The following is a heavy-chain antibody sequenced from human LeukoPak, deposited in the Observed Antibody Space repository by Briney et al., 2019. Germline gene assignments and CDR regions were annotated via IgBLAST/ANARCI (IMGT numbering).Heavy chain of an antibody. CDR1: GFTVSSNY. CDR3: ARTELRFKPNWFDP. Sequence: GGSLRLSCAASGFTVSSNYMSWVRQAPGKGLEWVSLIYSGGTTYYADSVKGRFTISRDNSKNTLYLQMDSLRAEDTAVYYCARTELRFKPNWFDPWGQGTLVTVSS. V-gene: IGHV3-53*01. D-gene: IGHD3-16*01. J-gene: IGHJ5*02. CDR2: IYSGGTT.